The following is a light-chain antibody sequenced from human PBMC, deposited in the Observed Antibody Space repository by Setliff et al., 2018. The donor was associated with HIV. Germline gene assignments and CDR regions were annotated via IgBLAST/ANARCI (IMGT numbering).Light chain of an antibody. CDR1: SSDVGDFKY. CDR3: SSYSSSSTLV. J-gene: IGLJ2*01. CDR2: DVS. Sequence: QSALTQPASVSGSPGQSISISCSATSSDVGDFKYVSWYQQHPGKAPKLIIYDVSDRPSGVSNRFSGSKSGNTASLTISGLQAEDEADYYCSSYSSSSTLVFGGGTKVTVL. V-gene: IGLV2-14*03.